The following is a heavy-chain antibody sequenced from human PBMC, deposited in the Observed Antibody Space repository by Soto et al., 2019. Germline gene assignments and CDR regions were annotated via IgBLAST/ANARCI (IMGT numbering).Heavy chain of an antibody. D-gene: IGHD3-22*01. CDR2: IYPGDSDT. CDR1: GYSFTSYW. J-gene: IGHJ4*02. V-gene: IGHV5-51*01. CDR3: ATQSTDYYDRSGYYGTFDY. Sequence: EVQLVQSGAEVKKPGESLKISCKGSGYSFTSYWIGWVRQMPGKGLEWMGIIYPGDSDTRYSPSFQGQVTISADKSISTAYLQWSSLKASDTAMYYCATQSTDYYDRSGYYGTFDYWGQGTLVTVSS.